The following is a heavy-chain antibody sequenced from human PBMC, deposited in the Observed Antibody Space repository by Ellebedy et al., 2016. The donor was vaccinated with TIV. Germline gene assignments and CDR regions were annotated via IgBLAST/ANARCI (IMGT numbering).Heavy chain of an antibody. CDR2: IYYSGST. J-gene: IGHJ6*02. Sequence: SETLSLXCTVSGGSISSYYWSWIRQPPGKGLEWIGYIYYSGSTNYNPSLKSRVTISVDTSKNQFSLKLSSVTAADTAVYYCARGLHYYGSGSYYRYYYYYGMDVWGQGTTVTVSS. D-gene: IGHD3-10*01. CDR3: ARGLHYYGSGSYYRYYYYYGMDV. CDR1: GGSISSYY. V-gene: IGHV4-59*12.